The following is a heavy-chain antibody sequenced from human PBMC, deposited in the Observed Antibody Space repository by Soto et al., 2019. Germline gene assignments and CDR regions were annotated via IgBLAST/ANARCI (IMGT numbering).Heavy chain of an antibody. CDR1: GGSISSGGYY. D-gene: IGHD2-15*01. J-gene: IGHJ3*02. V-gene: IGHV4-31*03. CDR3: ARDNPYCSGGSCYSGAFDI. Sequence: SETLSLTCTVSGGSISSGGYYWSWIRQHPGKGLEWIGYIYYSGSTYYNPSLKSRVTISVDTSKTQFSLKLSSVTAADTAVYYCARDNPYCSGGSCYSGAFDIWGQGTLVTVSS. CDR2: IYYSGST.